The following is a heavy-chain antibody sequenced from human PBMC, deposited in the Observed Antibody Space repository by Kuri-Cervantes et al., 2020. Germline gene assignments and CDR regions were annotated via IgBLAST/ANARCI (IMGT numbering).Heavy chain of an antibody. CDR2: ITPFNGNT. CDR3: ARDSCGGDCYSGEFDY. Sequence: SVKVSCKASGGTFRNYAISWVRQAPGQALEWMGWITPFNGNTNYAQKFQDRVTITRDRSMSTAYMELSSLRSEDTAMYYCARDSCGGDCYSGEFDYWGQGTLVTVSS. J-gene: IGHJ4*02. V-gene: IGHV1-45*02. D-gene: IGHD2-21*02. CDR1: GGTFRNYA.